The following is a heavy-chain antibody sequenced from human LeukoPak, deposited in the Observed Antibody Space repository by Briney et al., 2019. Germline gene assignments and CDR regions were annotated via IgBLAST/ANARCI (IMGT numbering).Heavy chain of an antibody. D-gene: IGHD3-22*01. Sequence: PSETLSPTCTVSGGSISSDYWSWIRQPPGKGLEWIGYIYYSGITNYNPSLKSRVTISVDTSKNQLSLKLSSVTAADTAVYYCARLHYDSSGYYYFDYWGQGTLVTVSS. CDR2: IYYSGIT. V-gene: IGHV4-59*08. CDR3: ARLHYDSSGYYYFDY. CDR1: GGSISSDY. J-gene: IGHJ4*02.